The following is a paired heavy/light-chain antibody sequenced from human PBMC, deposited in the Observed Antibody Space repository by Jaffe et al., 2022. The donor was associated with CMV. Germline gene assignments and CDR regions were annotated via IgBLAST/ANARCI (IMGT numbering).Heavy chain of an antibody. CDR3: ARDMEKPWGYSYGRTYHYYAMDV. CDR1: GGSVSSGSHY. V-gene: IGHV4-61*01. D-gene: IGHD5-18*01. J-gene: IGHJ6*02. CDR2: IYNSGS. Sequence: QVQLQESGPGLVKPSETLSLTCSVSGGSVSSGSHYWSWIRQPPGKGLEWIGHIYNSGSDYNPSLKSRVIFSVDTSKNQFSLKLYSVTAADTAVYYCARDMEKPWGYSYGRTYHYYAMDVWGQGTTVIVSS.
Light chain of an antibody. CDR2: GAS. V-gene: IGKV3-20*01. CDR1: QSVSSTY. J-gene: IGKJ1*01. Sequence: EVVLTQSPGTLSLSPGERATLSCRASQSVSSTYLAWYQQKPGQAPRLLIYGASSRATGIPDRFSGSGSGTDFTLTINRLEPEDFALYYCQQYGSSPPWTFGQGTKVEIK. CDR3: QQYGSSPPWT.